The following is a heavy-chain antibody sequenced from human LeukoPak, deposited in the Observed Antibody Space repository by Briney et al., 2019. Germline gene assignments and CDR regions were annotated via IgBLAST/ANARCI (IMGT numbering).Heavy chain of an antibody. Sequence: SQTLSLTCAISGDSVSSNSGTWNWIRQSPSRGLEWLGRAYYRSKWYNDYAVSVKSRITINPDTSKNQFSLQLNSVTPEDSAIYYCARDRVRGSGSLAVHYFDYWGQGTLVTVSS. J-gene: IGHJ4*02. CDR1: GDSVSSNSGT. CDR3: ARDRVRGSGSLAVHYFDY. CDR2: AYYRSKWYN. D-gene: IGHD1-26*01. V-gene: IGHV6-1*01.